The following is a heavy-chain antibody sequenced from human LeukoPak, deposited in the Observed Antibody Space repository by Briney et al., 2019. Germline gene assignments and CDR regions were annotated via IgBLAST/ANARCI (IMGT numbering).Heavy chain of an antibody. CDR3: ANSVRGYYYYGKDA. J-gene: IGHJ6*02. D-gene: IGHD4-23*01. Sequence: GGSLRLSCAASGFTFSSYGMHWVRLAPGRGLEWVAVIWYDGSGQYYADSVKGRFTISRDNSKNTLYLQMHSLRAEDTAVYYCANSVRGYYYYGKDAWGQGTTVTVSS. CDR1: GFTFSSYG. CDR2: IWYDGSGQ. V-gene: IGHV3-33*06.